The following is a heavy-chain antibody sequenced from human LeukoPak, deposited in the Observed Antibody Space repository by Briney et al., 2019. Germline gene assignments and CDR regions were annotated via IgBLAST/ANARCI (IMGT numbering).Heavy chain of an antibody. CDR3: ASILTKYYGMDV. CDR1: GGSFSGYY. Sequence: SETLSLTCAVYGGSFSGYYWSWIRQPPGKGLERIGEINHSGSTNYNPSLKSRVTISVDTSKNQFSLKLSSVTAADTAVYYCASILTKYYGMDVWGKGTTVTVSS. V-gene: IGHV4-34*01. J-gene: IGHJ6*04. D-gene: IGHD1-1*01. CDR2: INHSGST.